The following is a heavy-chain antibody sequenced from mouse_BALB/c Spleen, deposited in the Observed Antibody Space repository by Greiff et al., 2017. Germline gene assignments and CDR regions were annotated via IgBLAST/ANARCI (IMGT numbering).Heavy chain of an antibody. CDR1: GYSITSDYA. CDR3: ARYPYYGSSYWYFDV. CDR2: ISYSCST. V-gene: IGHV3-2*02. D-gene: IGHD1-1*01. J-gene: IGHJ1*01. Sequence: VQLQQSGPGLVKPSQSLSLTCTVTGYSITSDYAWNWIRQFPGNKLEWMGYISYSCSTSYNPSLKSRISITRDTSKNQFFLQLNSVTTEDTATYYCARYPYYGSSYWYFDVWGAGTTVTVSS.